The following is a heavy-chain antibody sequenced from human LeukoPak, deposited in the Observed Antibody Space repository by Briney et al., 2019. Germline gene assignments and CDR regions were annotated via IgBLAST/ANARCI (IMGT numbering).Heavy chain of an antibody. V-gene: IGHV3-9*01. D-gene: IGHD6-19*01. CDR2: ISWNSGSI. Sequence: PGGSLRLSCAASGFPFDDYAMHWVRPAPGKGLEWVSGISWNSGSIYYADSVKGRFTISRDNAKNSLYLQMNSLRAEDTALYYCAKEYIAVAGRGHFDYWGQGTLVTVSS. CDR3: AKEYIAVAGRGHFDY. J-gene: IGHJ4*02. CDR1: GFPFDDYA.